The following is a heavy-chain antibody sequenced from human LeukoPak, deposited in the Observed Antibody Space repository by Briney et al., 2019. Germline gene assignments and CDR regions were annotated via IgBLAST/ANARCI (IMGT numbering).Heavy chain of an antibody. V-gene: IGHV3-30*18. CDR2: ISYDGSHK. Sequence: GGSLRLSCAASGFTFNSYGMHWVRQAPGKGLEWVAVISYDGSHKSYVDSVKGRFTISSDDSKRNLFLQMNSLRGEEQPHYYCAKGRSYDSSGYEFDFWGQGTLVTVSS. D-gene: IGHD3-22*01. CDR1: GFTFNSYG. CDR3: AKGRSYDSSGYEFDF. J-gene: IGHJ4*02.